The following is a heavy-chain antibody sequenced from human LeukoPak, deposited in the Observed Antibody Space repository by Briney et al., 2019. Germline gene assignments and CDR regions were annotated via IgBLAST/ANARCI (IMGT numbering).Heavy chain of an antibody. J-gene: IGHJ4*02. V-gene: IGHV3-23*01. D-gene: IGHD1-7*01. CDR3: ARGTADRYNWNYY. CDR1: GFTFGSYA. CDR2: ISGSGGST. Sequence: PGGSLRLSCAASGFTFGSYAMSWVRQAPGKGLEWVSAISGSGGSTYYADSVKGRFTISRDNSKNTLYLQMNSLRAEDTAVYYCARGTADRYNWNYYWGQGTLVTVSS.